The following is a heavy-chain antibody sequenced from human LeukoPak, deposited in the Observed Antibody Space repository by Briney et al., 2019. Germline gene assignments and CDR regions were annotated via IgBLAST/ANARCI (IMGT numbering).Heavy chain of an antibody. CDR1: GGSISSYY. CDR2: IYYSGST. V-gene: IGHV4-59*01. CDR3: ASLSMDTAMSAYYYYMDV. J-gene: IGHJ6*03. Sequence: PSETLSLTCTVSGGSISSYYWSWIRQPPGKGLEWIGYIYYSGSTNYNPSLKSRVTISVDTSKNQFSLKLSSVTAADTAVYYCASLSMDTAMSAYYYYMDVWGKGTTVTVSS. D-gene: IGHD5-18*01.